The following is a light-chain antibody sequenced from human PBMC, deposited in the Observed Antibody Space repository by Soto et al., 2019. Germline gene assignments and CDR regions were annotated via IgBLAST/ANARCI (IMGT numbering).Light chain of an antibody. CDR2: GAS. V-gene: IGKV3-15*01. CDR3: QQRSTYT. CDR1: QSVSSN. J-gene: IGKJ2*01. Sequence: EMVMTQSPATLSVSPGERATLSCRASQSVSSNLAWYQQKPGQAPRLLIYGASTRATGIPARFSGSGSGTEFTLTISSLQSEDFAVYYCQQRSTYTFGQGTKVDIK.